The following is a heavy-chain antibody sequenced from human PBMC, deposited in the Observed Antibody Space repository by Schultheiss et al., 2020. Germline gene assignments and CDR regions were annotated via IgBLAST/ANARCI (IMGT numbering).Heavy chain of an antibody. CDR2: IYYSGST. D-gene: IGHD3-16*01. J-gene: IGHJ4*02. CDR3: ARLMKGGMYYFDY. CDR1: GGSISSSSYY. Sequence: SETLSLTCTVSGGSISSSSYYWGWIRQPPGKGLEWIGSIYYSGSTYYNPSLKSRVIISLDTPKNQFSLKLSSVTAADTAVYYCARLMKGGMYYFDYWGQGNLGTVSS. V-gene: IGHV4-39*01.